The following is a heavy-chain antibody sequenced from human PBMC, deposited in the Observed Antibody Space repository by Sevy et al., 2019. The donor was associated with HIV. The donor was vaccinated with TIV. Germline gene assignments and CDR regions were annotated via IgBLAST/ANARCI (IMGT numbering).Heavy chain of an antibody. CDR3: ASEYYDFWSGYYMSSAFDI. V-gene: IGHV3-23*01. D-gene: IGHD3-3*01. CDR1: GFSFDSYG. Sequence: GGSLRLSCAVSGFSFDSYGMTWVRQAPGKGLEWVSGISGSGTRTYYADSVKGRFSISRDNSKNRLYLQMNSLRSEDTAIYYCASEYYDFWSGYYMSSAFDIWGQGTMVTVSS. CDR2: ISGSGTRT. J-gene: IGHJ3*02.